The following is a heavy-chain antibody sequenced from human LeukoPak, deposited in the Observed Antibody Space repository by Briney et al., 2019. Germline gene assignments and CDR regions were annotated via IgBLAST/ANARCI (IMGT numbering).Heavy chain of an antibody. V-gene: IGHV1-18*01. J-gene: IGHJ5*02. CDR3: ARVTVDSSGWYAPPRAYNWFDP. CDR1: GYTFTSYG. Sequence: GAPVKVSCKASGYTFTSYGISWVRQAPGQGLEWMGWISAYNGNTNYAQKLQGRVTMTTDTSTSTAYMELRSLRSDDTAVYYCARVTVDSSGWYAPPRAYNWFDPWGQGTLVTVSS. D-gene: IGHD6-19*01. CDR2: ISAYNGNT.